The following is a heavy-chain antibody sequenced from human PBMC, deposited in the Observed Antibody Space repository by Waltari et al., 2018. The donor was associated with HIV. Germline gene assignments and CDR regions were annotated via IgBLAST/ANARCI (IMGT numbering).Heavy chain of an antibody. Sequence: EVQLVESGGGLVQPGGSLRLSCAASGFSFSDYWMSWVRQAPGEGMEWGAIIKQDGGQQYYVGSVRGRFTISRDNAKTSMSVQMNSLRAEDTAVYYCARYNDDGGGFDSWGQGTLVTVSS. V-gene: IGHV3-7*01. CDR3: ARYNDDGGGFDS. CDR2: IKQDGGQQ. D-gene: IGHD1-20*01. J-gene: IGHJ4*02. CDR1: GFSFSDYW.